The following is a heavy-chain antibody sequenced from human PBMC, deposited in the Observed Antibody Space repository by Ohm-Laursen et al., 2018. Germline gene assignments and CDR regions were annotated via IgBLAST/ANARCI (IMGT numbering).Heavy chain of an antibody. J-gene: IGHJ6*02. CDR2: ISAYNGNT. V-gene: IGHV1-18*01. D-gene: IGHD3-10*01. Sequence: GSSVKVSCKASGGTFSSYAISWVRQAPGQGLEWMGWISAYNGNTNYAQKLQGRVTMTTDTSTSTAYMELRSLRSDDTAVYYCARDRTYYYGSGPGGPLSYYYYGMDVWGQGTTVTVSS. CDR1: GGTFSSYA. CDR3: ARDRTYYYGSGPGGPLSYYYYGMDV.